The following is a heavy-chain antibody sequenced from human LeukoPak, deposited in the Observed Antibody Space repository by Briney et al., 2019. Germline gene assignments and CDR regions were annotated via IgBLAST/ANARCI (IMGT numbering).Heavy chain of an antibody. D-gene: IGHD6-13*01. Sequence: GGSLRLSCAASGFTFSSYWMSWVRQAPGKGLEWVANIKQDGSGKNYVDSVKGRFTISRDNAKNSLYLQMNSLRAEDTAVYYCARDPAAGKSDAFDIWGQGTMVTVSS. CDR3: ARDPAAGKSDAFDI. V-gene: IGHV3-7*01. CDR2: IKQDGSGK. CDR1: GFTFSSYW. J-gene: IGHJ3*02.